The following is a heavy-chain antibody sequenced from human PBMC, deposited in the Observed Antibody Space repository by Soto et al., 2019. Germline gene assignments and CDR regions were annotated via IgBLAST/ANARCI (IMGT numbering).Heavy chain of an antibody. Sequence: SETLSLTCAVSGGSISSGGYYWSWIRQHPGKGLEWIGYFYYNGSTYYNPSLKSRVTISVNTSKNQFSLKLTSVTAADTAVYYCARSVFPWGQGTLVTVSS. V-gene: IGHV4-31*11. CDR3: ARSVFP. CDR2: FYYNGST. J-gene: IGHJ5*02. CDR1: GGSISSGGYY.